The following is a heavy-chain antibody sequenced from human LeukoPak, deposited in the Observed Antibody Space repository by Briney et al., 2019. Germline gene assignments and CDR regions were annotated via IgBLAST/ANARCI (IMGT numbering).Heavy chain of an antibody. V-gene: IGHV3-23*01. CDR2: ISGSGGST. CDR3: AKTPKLYSSSPRWFDP. Sequence: GGSLRLSCAASGFTFSSYAMSWVRQAPGKGLEWVSAISGSGGSTYYADSVKGRFTISRDNSKNTLYLQMNSLRAEDTAVYYCAKTPKLYSSSPRWFDPWGQGTLVTVSS. J-gene: IGHJ5*02. D-gene: IGHD6-6*01. CDR1: GFTFSSYA.